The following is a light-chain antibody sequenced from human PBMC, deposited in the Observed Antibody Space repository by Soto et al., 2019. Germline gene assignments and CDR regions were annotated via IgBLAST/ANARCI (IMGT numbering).Light chain of an antibody. CDR3: QQYDTLLST. V-gene: IGKV1-33*01. CDR2: DAS. CDR1: QDISNY. Sequence: DLQMTQSPSSLSASVGDRVTITCQASQDISNYLNWYQQKPGKAPKLLIYDASNLETGVPSRFSGSGSGTDFTFTISSLQPEDIATYYCQQYDTLLSTFGGGTKVEIK. J-gene: IGKJ4*01.